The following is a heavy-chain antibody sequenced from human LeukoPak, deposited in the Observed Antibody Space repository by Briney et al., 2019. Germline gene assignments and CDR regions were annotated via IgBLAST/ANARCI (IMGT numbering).Heavy chain of an antibody. V-gene: IGHV4-39*07. J-gene: IGHJ6*03. CDR1: GGSISSSSYY. D-gene: IGHD4-11*01. CDR2: IYYTGST. Sequence: SETLSLTCTVSGGSISSSSYYWGWIRQPPGKGLEWIGSIYYTGSTNYSPSLKSRVTISVDTSKNQFSLKLSSVIAADTALYYCARAKGNSNYPYYYMDVWGKGTTVTVSS. CDR3: ARAKGNSNYPYYYMDV.